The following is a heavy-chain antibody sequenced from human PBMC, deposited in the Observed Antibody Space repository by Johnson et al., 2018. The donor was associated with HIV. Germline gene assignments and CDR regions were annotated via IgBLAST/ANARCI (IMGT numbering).Heavy chain of an antibody. CDR2: ISYDGSNK. V-gene: IGHV3-30*14. J-gene: IGHJ3*01. D-gene: IGHD6-13*01. CDR1: GFTFSSYA. Sequence: QVQLVESGGGVVQPGRSLRLSCAPSGFTFSSYAMHWVRQAPGKGLEWVAVISYDGSNKYYADSVKGRFTISRDTSENTVYLQMNSLRAEDTAMYYCARDGESQQLPLGDAFDVWGQGTMVIVSS. CDR3: ARDGESQQLPLGDAFDV.